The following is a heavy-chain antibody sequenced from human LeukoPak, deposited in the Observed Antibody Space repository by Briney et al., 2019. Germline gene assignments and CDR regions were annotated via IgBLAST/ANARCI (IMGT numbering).Heavy chain of an antibody. D-gene: IGHD3-10*01. CDR3: ARDVTMVRGAQDYYGMDV. CDR1: GFTVSSNY. Sequence: GGSLRLSCAASGFTVSSNYMSWVRQAPGKGLEWVSVIYSGGSTYYVDSVKGRFTISRDNSKNTLYLQMNSLRAEDTAVYFCARDVTMVRGAQDYYGMDVWGQGTTVTVSS. V-gene: IGHV3-53*01. J-gene: IGHJ6*02. CDR2: IYSGGST.